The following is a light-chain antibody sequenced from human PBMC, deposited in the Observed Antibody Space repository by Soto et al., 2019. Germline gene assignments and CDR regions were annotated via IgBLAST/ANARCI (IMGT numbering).Light chain of an antibody. Sequence: QSVLTQPPSVSGAPGQRVTVSCTGSTSDIGSGSDVHWYQHLPGTAPTVVIYANNIRPSGVPDRFSGSKSGTSASLAIAGLQAEDEADYYCQSYDISLSAWVFGGGTQLTVL. CDR3: QSYDISLSAWV. J-gene: IGLJ7*01. CDR2: ANN. V-gene: IGLV1-40*01. CDR1: TSDIGSGSD.